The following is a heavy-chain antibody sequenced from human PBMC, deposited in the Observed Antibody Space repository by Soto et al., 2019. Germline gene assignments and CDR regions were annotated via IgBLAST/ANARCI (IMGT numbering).Heavy chain of an antibody. D-gene: IGHD4-4*01. CDR2: IKPDESEK. V-gene: IGHV3-7*01. Sequence: EVQLVESGGGLVQPGGSLRLSCTASGFTFSDSWMTWVRQAPGKGLEWVARIKPDESEKKYADSVKGRFSISRDNAKNSMYLQMDSLRGEXTXXXYXXXGGSNYASWGQGTLVTVSS. J-gene: IGHJ5*02. CDR3: XXGGSNYAS. CDR1: GFTFSDSW.